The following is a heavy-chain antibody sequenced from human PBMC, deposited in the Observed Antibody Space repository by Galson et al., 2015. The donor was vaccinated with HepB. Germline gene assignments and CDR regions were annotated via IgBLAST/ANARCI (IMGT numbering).Heavy chain of an antibody. CDR3: AKDNDVGNYYDSSGPNRYLDY. CDR2: ITAYNGNT. Sequence: SVKVSCKASGYTFTSYGISWVRQAPGQGLEWMGWITAYNGNTNYAQKFQGRVTLTTDRSTSTAYMELRSLRSDDTAVYYCAKDNDVGNYYDSSGPNRYLDYWGQGTLVTVSS. D-gene: IGHD3-22*01. V-gene: IGHV1-18*01. CDR1: GYTFTSYG. J-gene: IGHJ4*02.